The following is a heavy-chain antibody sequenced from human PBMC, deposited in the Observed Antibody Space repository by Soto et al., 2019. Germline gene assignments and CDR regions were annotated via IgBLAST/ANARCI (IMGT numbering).Heavy chain of an antibody. V-gene: IGHV3-30*18. CDR1: GFTFSNYG. CDR3: VKPKEHFYDSSPGET. Sequence: HPGGSLRLSCAASGFTFSNYGMHRVRQAPGKGLEWVAIISFDGNNKYYSDSVKGRFTISRDNSKNMVFPQMNSLRPEDTAVYYCVKPKEHFYDSSPGETWGQGTPVTVSS. J-gene: IGHJ5*02. CDR2: ISFDGNNK. D-gene: IGHD3-22*01.